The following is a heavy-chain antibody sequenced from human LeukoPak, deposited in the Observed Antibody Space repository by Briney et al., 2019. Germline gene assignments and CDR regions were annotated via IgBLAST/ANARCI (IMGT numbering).Heavy chain of an antibody. Sequence: GASVKVSCKASGYTFTGYYMHWVRQAPGQGLEWMGWLNPNSAGTNYAQRFQGRVTMTRDTSISTAYMELRRLTSDDTAVYYCARLGIAASGDAYWGQGALVTVTS. CDR2: LNPNSAGT. J-gene: IGHJ4*02. CDR3: ARLGIAASGDAY. V-gene: IGHV1-2*02. D-gene: IGHD6-13*01. CDR1: GYTFTGYY.